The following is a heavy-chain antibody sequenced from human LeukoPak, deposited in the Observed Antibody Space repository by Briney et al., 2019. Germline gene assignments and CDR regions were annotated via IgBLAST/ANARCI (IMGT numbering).Heavy chain of an antibody. V-gene: IGHV3-48*03. CDR2: SSSSGSTT. CDR1: GFTFSGYE. Sequence: GGSLRLSCAASGFTFSGYEMNWVRQAPGMGLEWVSYSSSSGSTTYYADSVKGRFSISRDNAKNSLYLQMNSLRAEDTAVYYCARGPYDSYFDYWGQGTLVTVSS. CDR3: ARGPYDSYFDY. D-gene: IGHD5-12*01. J-gene: IGHJ4*02.